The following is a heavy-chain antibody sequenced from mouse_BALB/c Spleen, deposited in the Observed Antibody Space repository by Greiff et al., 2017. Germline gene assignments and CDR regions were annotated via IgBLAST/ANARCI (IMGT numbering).Heavy chain of an antibody. Sequence: VKVVESGPGLVAPSQSLSITCTVSGFSLTSYGVHWVRQPPGKGLEWLGVIWAGGSTNYNSALMSRLSISKDNSKSQVFLKMNSLQTDDTAMYYCARDRKLLRLPAYWGQGTLVTVSA. CDR2: IWAGGST. V-gene: IGHV2-9*02. D-gene: IGHD1-2*01. CDR3: ARDRKLLRLPAY. J-gene: IGHJ3*01. CDR1: GFSLTSYG.